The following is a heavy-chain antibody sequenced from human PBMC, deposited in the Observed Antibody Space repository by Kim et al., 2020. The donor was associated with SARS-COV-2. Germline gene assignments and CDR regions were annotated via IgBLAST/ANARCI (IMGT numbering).Heavy chain of an antibody. CDR1: GGSFSGYY. Sequence: SETLSLTCAVYGGSFSGYYWSWIRQPPGKGLEWIGEINHSGSTNYNPSLKSRVTISVDTSKNQFSLKLSSVTAADTAVYYCARVFAYSSSWYWFDPWGQGTLVTVSS. V-gene: IGHV4-34*01. CDR2: INHSGST. D-gene: IGHD6-13*01. CDR3: ARVFAYSSSWYWFDP. J-gene: IGHJ5*02.